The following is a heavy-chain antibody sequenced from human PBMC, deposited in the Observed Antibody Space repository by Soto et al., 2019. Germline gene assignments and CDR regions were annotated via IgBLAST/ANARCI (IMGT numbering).Heavy chain of an antibody. J-gene: IGHJ6*02. CDR1: GFTFRNYA. V-gene: IGHV3-23*01. Sequence: PGGSLRLSCAASGFTFRNYAMSWARQAPGKGLEWVSAISGSGGTTHYADSVKGRFTISRDNSKNTLYLQMNSLRAEDTAVYYCAKGRDGAAAGPTKFYGMDVWGQGTTVTVSS. CDR2: ISGSGGTT. CDR3: AKGRDGAAAGPTKFYGMDV. D-gene: IGHD6-13*01.